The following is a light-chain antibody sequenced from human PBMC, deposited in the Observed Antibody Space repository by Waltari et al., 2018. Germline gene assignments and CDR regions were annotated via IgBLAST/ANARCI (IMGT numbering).Light chain of an antibody. V-gene: IGLV3-21*01. Sequence: TQSPSVSVTAGQTASVSWGGYNIEKKSVHWYQQKPGQAPMLVITYDDDRPPGNPQRFSGSNSGNAAILTISRVEAGDEADYYCQVWDSDAGQPLFGGGTKLTV. J-gene: IGLJ2*01. CDR3: QVWDSDAGQPL. CDR2: YDD. CDR1: NIEKKS.